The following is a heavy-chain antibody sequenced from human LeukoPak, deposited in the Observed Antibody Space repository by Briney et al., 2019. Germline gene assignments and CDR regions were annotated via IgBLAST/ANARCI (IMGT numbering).Heavy chain of an antibody. J-gene: IGHJ4*02. CDR1: GYTFTNYG. CDR2: ISGYNGKT. D-gene: IGHD5-12*01. CDR3: ARDYGEGRVATIPLAY. Sequence: GASVKVSCKASGYTFTNYGITWVRQAPGQGLERMAWISGYNGKTNYAQNLQGRVTMTTDTSTSTAYMDLRSLRSDDTAVYYCARDYGEGRVATIPLAYWGQGTLVTVSS. V-gene: IGHV1-18*04.